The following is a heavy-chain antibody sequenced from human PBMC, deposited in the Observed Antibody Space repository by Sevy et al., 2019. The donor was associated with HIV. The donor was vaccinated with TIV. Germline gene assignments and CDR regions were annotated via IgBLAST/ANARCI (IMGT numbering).Heavy chain of an antibody. CDR3: AGDRKTRDYVGNSAYYAFDI. J-gene: IGHJ3*02. V-gene: IGHV3-11*01. Sequence: GGSLRLSCAASGFTFSDYYMSWIRQAPGKGLEWVSYISSSGSTIYYENSVKSRFPISRDNAKNSPYLQMNSLSAEDTAVYYCAGDRKTRDYVGNSAYYAFDIWGQGTMVTVSS. CDR1: GFTFSDYY. CDR2: ISSSGSTI. D-gene: IGHD4-17*01.